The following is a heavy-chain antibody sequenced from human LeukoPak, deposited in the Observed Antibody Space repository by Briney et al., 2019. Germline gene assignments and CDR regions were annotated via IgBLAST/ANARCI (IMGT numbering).Heavy chain of an antibody. CDR1: GGSVSSGSYY. CDR3: ARDRPGSYWYFDL. CDR2: IYYLGST. Sequence: SETLSLTCTVSGGSVSSGSYYWSWIRQPPGKGLEWVGHIYYLGSTNYNPSLKSRVTISIDTSKNYFSLKLNSVIAADTAVYYCARDRPGSYWYFDLWGRGALVTVSS. V-gene: IGHV4-61*03. D-gene: IGHD3-10*01. J-gene: IGHJ2*01.